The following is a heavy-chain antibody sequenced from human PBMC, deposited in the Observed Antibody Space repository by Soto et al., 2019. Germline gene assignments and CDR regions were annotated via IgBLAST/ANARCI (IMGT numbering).Heavy chain of an antibody. D-gene: IGHD4-17*01. Sequence: QVQLVQSGAEVKKPGSSVKVSCKASGGTFSSYAISWVRQAPGQGLEWMGGIIPIFGTANYAQKFQGRVTIPAGESTSTAYMELGSLRSADTAVYYCAGGGWETTVVTWGQGTLVTVSS. CDR1: GGTFSSYA. CDR3: AGGGWETTVVT. CDR2: IIPIFGTA. J-gene: IGHJ5*02. V-gene: IGHV1-69*12.